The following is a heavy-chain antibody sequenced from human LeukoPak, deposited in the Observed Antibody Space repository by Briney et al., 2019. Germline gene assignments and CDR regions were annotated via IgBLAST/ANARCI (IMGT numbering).Heavy chain of an antibody. Sequence: SETLSLTCDVYGGSFSGYFWSWIRQPPGKGLEWIGEINHSGSTNYNPSLKSRVTISVDTSKNQFSLKVSSVTAADTAVYYCARFRAAAGLNYFDYWGQGTLVTVSS. CDR2: INHSGST. D-gene: IGHD6-13*01. CDR1: GGSFSGYF. CDR3: ARFRAAAGLNYFDY. V-gene: IGHV4-34*01. J-gene: IGHJ4*02.